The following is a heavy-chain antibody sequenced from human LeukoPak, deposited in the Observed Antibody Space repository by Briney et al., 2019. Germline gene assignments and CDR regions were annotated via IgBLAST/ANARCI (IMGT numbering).Heavy chain of an antibody. CDR3: TRDYFDSSDYPQTYYYYYMDV. CDR1: GFTFSRYS. CDR2: ISSTSTFI. D-gene: IGHD3-22*01. Sequence: GGSLRLSCAASGFTFSRYSMNWVRQAPGKGLEWVASISSTSTFIYSADSVKGRFTIPRDTAKNSLFLQMNSLRAEDTAIYYCTRDYFDSSDYPQTYYYYYMDVWGKGTTVTVSS. V-gene: IGHV3-21*01. J-gene: IGHJ6*03.